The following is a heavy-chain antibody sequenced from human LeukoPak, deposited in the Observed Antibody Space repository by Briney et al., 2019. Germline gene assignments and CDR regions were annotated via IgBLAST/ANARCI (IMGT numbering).Heavy chain of an antibody. CDR3: AKDKGVVPAAVYYMDV. J-gene: IGHJ6*03. D-gene: IGHD2-2*01. V-gene: IGHV3-30*02. Sequence: PGGSLRLSCAASGFTFSSYGMHWVRQAPGKGLEWVAFIRYDGSNKYYADSVKGRFTVSRDNSKNTLYLQTNSLRAEDTAVYYCAKDKGVVPAAVYYMDVWGKGTTVTVSS. CDR1: GFTFSSYG. CDR2: IRYDGSNK.